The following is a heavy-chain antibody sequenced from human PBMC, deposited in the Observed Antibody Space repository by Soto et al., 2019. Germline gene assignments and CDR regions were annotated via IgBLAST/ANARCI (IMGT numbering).Heavy chain of an antibody. J-gene: IGHJ6*02. D-gene: IGHD2-15*01. CDR3: ARAGYCSGGRCYSPYYYYYGMDV. CDR2: ISYDGNIK. Sequence: PGGSLRLSFGASASSFSHYAMHWVRQAPGKGLECVAVISYDGNIKRYADSVKGRFTISRDNSENTLYLQMNSLSPEDTAVYYCARAGYCSGGRCYSPYYYYYGMDVWGQGTTVTVSS. CDR1: ASSFSHYA. V-gene: IGHV3-30-3*01.